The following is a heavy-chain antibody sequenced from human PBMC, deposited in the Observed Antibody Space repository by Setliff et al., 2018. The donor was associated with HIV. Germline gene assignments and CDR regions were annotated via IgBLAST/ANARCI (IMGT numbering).Heavy chain of an antibody. Sequence: SVKVSCKASGYTFTSYYMHWVRQAPGQGLEWMGIIVPILGIANSAQKFQGRVTITTDESTNTAYMELSSLRSEDTAVYYCARIPTGGAFDIWGQGTVVTVSS. CDR3: ARIPTGGAFDI. V-gene: IGHV1-69*02. J-gene: IGHJ3*02. D-gene: IGHD7-27*01. CDR1: GYTFTSYY. CDR2: IVPILGIA.